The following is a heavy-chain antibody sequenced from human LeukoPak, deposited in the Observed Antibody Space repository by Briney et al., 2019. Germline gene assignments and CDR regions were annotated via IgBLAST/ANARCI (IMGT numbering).Heavy chain of an antibody. D-gene: IGHD6-13*01. CDR1: GGSVSSGSYY. J-gene: IGHJ4*02. V-gene: IGHV4-61*01. Sequence: SETLSLTCTVSGGSVSSGSYYWSWIRQPPGKGLEWIGEIDHSGSTNYNPSLKSRVTISVDTSKNQFSLKLSSVTAADTAVYYCARVTTPTGYSSSWYAFDYWGQGTLVTVSS. CDR2: IDHSGST. CDR3: ARVTTPTGYSSSWYAFDY.